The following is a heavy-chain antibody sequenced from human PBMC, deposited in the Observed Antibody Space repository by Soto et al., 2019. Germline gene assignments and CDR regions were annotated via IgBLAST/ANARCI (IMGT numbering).Heavy chain of an antibody. CDR2: IYDTGISGYTPST. CDR1: GGSITSSY. J-gene: IGHJ6*02. CDR3: ARGEDAFFYYGLDV. V-gene: IGHV4-59*01. Sequence: ASETLSLTCTASGGSITSSYWSWIRRPPGKGLEWIAYIYDTGISGYTPSTSYNPSLKSRVTMSVDTSKSQFSLKSTSVTAADTAVYYCARGEDAFFYYGLDVWGQGITVTVSS.